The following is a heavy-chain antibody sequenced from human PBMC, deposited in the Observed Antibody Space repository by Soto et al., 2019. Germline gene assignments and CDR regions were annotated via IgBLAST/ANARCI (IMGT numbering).Heavy chain of an antibody. CDR2: ISSSSSYI. V-gene: IGHV3-21*01. J-gene: IGHJ4*02. CDR3: GRDVDCLLQAYYFDS. Sequence: GGSLRLSCAASGFTFSSYSMNWVRQAPGKGLEWVSSISSSSSYIYYADSVKGRFTISRDNAKNSLYLQMNSLRAEDTAVYYFGRDVDCLLQAYYFDSGGREPLVTFP. D-gene: IGHD3-9*01. CDR1: GFTFSSYS.